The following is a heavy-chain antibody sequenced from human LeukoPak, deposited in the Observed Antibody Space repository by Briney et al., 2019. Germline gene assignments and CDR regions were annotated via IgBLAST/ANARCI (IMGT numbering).Heavy chain of an antibody. CDR2: ISGTGDYI. Sequence: GGSLRLSCAASGFTFSRHTMDWVRQAPGKGPEWVSSISGTGDYIYYAAAVMGRFTISRDNAKNSLSLLMNSLRAEDMALYYCAKSKYLGGSYDYWGQGTLVTVSS. J-gene: IGHJ4*02. CDR1: GFTFSRHT. V-gene: IGHV3-21*01. CDR3: AKSKYLGGSYDY. D-gene: IGHD3-10*01.